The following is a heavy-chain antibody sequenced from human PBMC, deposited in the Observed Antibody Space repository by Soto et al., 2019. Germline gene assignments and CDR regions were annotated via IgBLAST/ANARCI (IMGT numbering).Heavy chain of an antibody. CDR1: GYTFTTYA. Sequence: ASVKVSCKASGYTFTTYALHWVRQAPGQRPEWMGWINPASGHTKYSKKFQDRVTITRDTSASTGYMELSSLRSEDTAVYYCARGSPHYDYRANWFDPWGQGTLVTVSS. J-gene: IGHJ5*02. CDR3: ARGSPHYDYRANWFDP. CDR2: INPASGHT. V-gene: IGHV1-3*01. D-gene: IGHD4-4*01.